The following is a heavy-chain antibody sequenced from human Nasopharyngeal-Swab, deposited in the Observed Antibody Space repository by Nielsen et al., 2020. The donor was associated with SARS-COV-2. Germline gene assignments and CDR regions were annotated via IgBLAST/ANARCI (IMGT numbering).Heavy chain of an antibody. CDR3: ARTLKGSGSDIY. J-gene: IGHJ4*02. V-gene: IGHV1-24*01. CDR2: FDPEDGET. D-gene: IGHD3-10*01. CDR1: GYTLTELS. Sequence: ASVKVSCKVSGYTLTELSMHWVRQAPGKGLEWMGGFDPEDGETIYAQKFQGRVTMTRDTSISTAYMELSRLRSDDTAVYYCARTLKGSGSDIYWGQGTLVTVSS.